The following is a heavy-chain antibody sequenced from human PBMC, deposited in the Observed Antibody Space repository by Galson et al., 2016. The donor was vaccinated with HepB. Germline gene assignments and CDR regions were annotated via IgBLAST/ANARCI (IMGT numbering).Heavy chain of an antibody. Sequence: ETLSLTCAVYGGSFNDYYWTWIRQPPGKGLEWIGEISHSGSTNYNPSLKSRVTTSVDTSKNQFSLKLSSVTAADTAMYFCARGRQGWLQFRRSWLFDNWGRGTLVTVSS. CDR3: ARGRQGWLQFRRSWLFDN. J-gene: IGHJ2*01. CDR2: ISHSGST. CDR1: GGSFNDYY. D-gene: IGHD5-24*01. V-gene: IGHV4-34*01.